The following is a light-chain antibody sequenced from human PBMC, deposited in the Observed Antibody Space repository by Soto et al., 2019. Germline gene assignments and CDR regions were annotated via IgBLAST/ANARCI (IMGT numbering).Light chain of an antibody. Sequence: EIVLTQSPATLSLSPGERATLSCRASQTISIYLAWYRQKPGQAPRLLISEASNRATGIPARFSGSGSGTDFTLTISSLEPEDFAVYYCQARLNRVTFGGGTKVEIK. CDR3: QARLNRVT. CDR1: QTISIY. J-gene: IGKJ4*01. CDR2: EAS. V-gene: IGKV3-11*01.